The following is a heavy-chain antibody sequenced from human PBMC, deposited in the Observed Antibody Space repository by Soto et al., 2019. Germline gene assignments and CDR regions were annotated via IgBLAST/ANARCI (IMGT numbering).Heavy chain of an antibody. J-gene: IGHJ6*02. Sequence: SVSNAWMSWVRQAPGKGLEWVGRIKSKTDGGTTDYAAPVKGRFTISRDDSKNTLYLQMNSLKTEDTAVYYCTTDALSTLYYYYYGMDVWGQGTTVTVSS. CDR1: SVSNAW. CDR3: TTDALSTLYYYYYGMDV. CDR2: IKSKTDGGTT. V-gene: IGHV3-15*01.